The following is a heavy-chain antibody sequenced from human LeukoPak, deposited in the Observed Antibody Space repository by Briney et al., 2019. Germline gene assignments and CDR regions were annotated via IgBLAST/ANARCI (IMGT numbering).Heavy chain of an antibody. CDR3: ARYKTYSYDTPGDY. CDR1: GFIFGDYG. Sequence: GGSLRLSCTGSGFIFGDYGLSWVRQAPGKGLEWVGFIRGKAYGGTTQYAASVKGRFIISRDDSKSIAYLQMNSLKTDDTAVYYCARYKTYSYDTPGDYWGPGTLVTVSS. J-gene: IGHJ4*02. D-gene: IGHD3-22*01. V-gene: IGHV3-49*04. CDR2: IRGKAYGGTT.